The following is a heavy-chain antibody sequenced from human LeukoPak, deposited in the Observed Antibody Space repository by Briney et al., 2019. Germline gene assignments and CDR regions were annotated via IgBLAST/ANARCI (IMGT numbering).Heavy chain of an antibody. CDR3: AKDTDYRDYAHLGY. D-gene: IGHD4-17*01. V-gene: IGHV3-23*01. Sequence: GGSLRLSCAASGFTFSSYAMSWVRQAPGKGLEWVSAISGSGGSTYYADSVKGRFTISRDNSKNTLYLQMNSLRAEDTAVYYCAKDTDYRDYAHLGYWGQGTLVTVSS. J-gene: IGHJ4*02. CDR2: ISGSGGST. CDR1: GFTFSSYA.